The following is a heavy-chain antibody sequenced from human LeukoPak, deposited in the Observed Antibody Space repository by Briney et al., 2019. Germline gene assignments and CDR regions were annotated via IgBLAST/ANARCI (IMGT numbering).Heavy chain of an antibody. CDR1: GGSISSYY. CDR2: IYTSGST. J-gene: IGHJ4*02. Sequence: SETLSLTCTVSGGSISSYYWSWIRQPAGKGLEWIGRIYTSGSTNYNPSLKSRVTMSVDTSKSQFSLKLSSVTAADTAVYYCASGGVTVYSYGPDYWGQGTLVAVSS. CDR3: ASGGVTVYSYGPDY. D-gene: IGHD5-18*01. V-gene: IGHV4-4*07.